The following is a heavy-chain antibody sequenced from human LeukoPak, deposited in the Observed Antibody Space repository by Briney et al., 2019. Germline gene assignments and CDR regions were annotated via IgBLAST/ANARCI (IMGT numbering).Heavy chain of an antibody. D-gene: IGHD1-1*01. J-gene: IGHJ3*02. CDR1: GFTFSSYW. Sequence: GGSLRLSCAASGFTFSSYWMHWVRQAPGKGLEWVAVITYDGSNKYYADSVKGRFTISRDNSKNTLYLQMNSLRAEDSAEYYCAKSLLTTATGTGRAFDIWGQGTMVTVSA. CDR3: AKSLLTTATGTGRAFDI. CDR2: ITYDGSNK. V-gene: IGHV3-30*18.